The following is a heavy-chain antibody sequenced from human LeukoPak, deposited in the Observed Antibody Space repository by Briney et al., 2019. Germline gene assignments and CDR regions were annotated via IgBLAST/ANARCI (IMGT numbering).Heavy chain of an antibody. J-gene: IGHJ4*02. V-gene: IGHV4-4*07. D-gene: IGHD6-19*01. CDR1: GGCISSSY. CDR2: IYTSGST. Sequence: SETLSLTCTVSGGCISSSYWSWIRQPAGKGLEWIGRIYTSGSTDYNPSLESRVTISVDKSKNQLSLRLTSVTAADTAVYYCARGYSSGWYPFHYWGQGTLVTVSS. CDR3: ARGYSSGWYPFHY.